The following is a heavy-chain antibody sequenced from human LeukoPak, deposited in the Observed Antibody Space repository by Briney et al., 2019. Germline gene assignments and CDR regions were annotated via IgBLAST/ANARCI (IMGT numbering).Heavy chain of an antibody. Sequence: GGSLRLSCAASGFTFSSYAMSWVRQAPGKGLEWVSSVSGSGGSTYHADSVKGRFTNSRDNSKNTLYLQMYSLRAEDTAVYYCAKQAGYNYGSTDYWGQGTLVTVSS. J-gene: IGHJ4*02. CDR2: VSGSGGST. CDR1: GFTFSSYA. CDR3: AKQAGYNYGSTDY. D-gene: IGHD5-18*01. V-gene: IGHV3-23*01.